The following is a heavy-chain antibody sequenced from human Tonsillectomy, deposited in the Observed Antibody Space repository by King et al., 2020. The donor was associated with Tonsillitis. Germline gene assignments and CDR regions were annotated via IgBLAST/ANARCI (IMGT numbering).Heavy chain of an antibody. CDR1: GFTFSSYG. CDR3: AKVSSGWPDAFDI. CDR2: IGGSGGST. Sequence: VQLVESGGGLVQPGGSLRLSCAASGFTFSSYGMSWVRQTPGKGLEWVSGIGGSGGSTYHADSVKGRFTISRDNSKNTLYLQMNSLRAEDTAVYYCAKVSSGWPDAFDIWGQGTMVTVSS. V-gene: IGHV3-23*04. J-gene: IGHJ3*02. D-gene: IGHD6-19*01.